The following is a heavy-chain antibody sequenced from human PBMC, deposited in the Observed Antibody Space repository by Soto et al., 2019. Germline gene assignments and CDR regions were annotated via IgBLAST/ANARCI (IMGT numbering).Heavy chain of an antibody. V-gene: IGHV4-59*01. D-gene: IGHD5-12*01. CDR1: GGSISSYY. J-gene: IGHJ4*02. CDR3: ARGSVEMATIGDFDY. CDR2: IYYSGST. Sequence: SSETLSLTCTVSGGSISSYYWSWIRQPPGKGLEWIGYIYYSGSTNYNPSLKSRVTISVDTSKNQFSLKLSSVTAADTAVYYCARGSVEMATIGDFDYWGQGTLVTVSS.